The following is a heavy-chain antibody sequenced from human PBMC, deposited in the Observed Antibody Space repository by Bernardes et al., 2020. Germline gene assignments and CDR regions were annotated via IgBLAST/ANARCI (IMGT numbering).Heavy chain of an antibody. CDR1: GFTFSSYA. Sequence: GGSLRLSCAASGFTFSSYAMSWVRQAPGKGLEWVSAISGSGGSTYYADSVKGRFTISRDNSKNTLYLQMNRLRAEDTAVYYCAKVWWLGGFYGYGWGTFDYWCQGTIVTVSS. CDR3: AKVWWLGGFYGYGWGTFDY. CDR2: ISGSGGST. J-gene: IGHJ4*02. V-gene: IGHV3-23*01. D-gene: IGHD5-18*01.